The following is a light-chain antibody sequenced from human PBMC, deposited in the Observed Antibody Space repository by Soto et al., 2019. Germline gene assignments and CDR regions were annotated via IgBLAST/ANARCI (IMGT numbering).Light chain of an antibody. J-gene: IGKJ1*01. CDR2: AAS. Sequence: IQPTTSPASLSASVGDRVTITCRASQSIVNYLSWYQQIPGKAPKLLIYAASNLQRGVPSRFSGSGSGTEFTLTISNLQPDDFAVYYCQHSFSLPPAFGHGTKVDI. CDR3: QHSFSLPPA. CDR1: QSIVNY. V-gene: IGKV1-39*01.